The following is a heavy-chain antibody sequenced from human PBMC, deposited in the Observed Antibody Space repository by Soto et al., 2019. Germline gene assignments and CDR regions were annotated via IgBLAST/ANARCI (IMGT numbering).Heavy chain of an antibody. CDR2: ISFDGSTE. CDR1: GFTFISYA. CDR3: ARSRHGSGSYTHFYYGLDV. D-gene: IGHD3-10*01. J-gene: IGHJ6*02. V-gene: IGHV3-30-3*01. Sequence: QVQLVESGGGVVQPGRSLRLSCAASGFTFISYAMHWVRQAPGKGLKWVAVISFDGSTEYYADSVKGRFTISRDNSKNTVYLQMNSLRSEDTAVYYCARSRHGSGSYTHFYYGLDVWGQGTTVTVSS.